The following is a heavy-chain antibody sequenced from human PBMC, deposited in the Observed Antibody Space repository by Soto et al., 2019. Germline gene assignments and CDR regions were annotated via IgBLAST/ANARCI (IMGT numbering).Heavy chain of an antibody. CDR3: ASRIKTDIVVVVAHEGSRGFQH. Sequence: SETLSLTCAVYGGSFSGYYWSWIRQPPGKGLEWIGEINHSGSTNYNPSLKSRVTISVDTSKNQFSLKLSSVTAADTAVYYCASRIKTDIVVVVAHEGSRGFQHWGQGTLVTVSS. D-gene: IGHD2-15*01. V-gene: IGHV4-34*01. CDR2: INHSGST. CDR1: GGSFSGYY. J-gene: IGHJ1*01.